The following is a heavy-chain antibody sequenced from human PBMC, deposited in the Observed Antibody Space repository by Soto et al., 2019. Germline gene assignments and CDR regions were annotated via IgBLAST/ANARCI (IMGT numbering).Heavy chain of an antibody. CDR3: ASRASYWHGGGGWFDP. J-gene: IGHJ5*02. CDR1: GFTFSAYD. V-gene: IGHV3-13*01. CDR2: IGTQHDT. D-gene: IGHD2-8*02. Sequence: EVQLVESGGGLVQPGGSLRLSCAASGFTFSAYDMHWVRQATGKGLEWVAAIGTQHDTYYPDSVKGRFTISRENAKNSLYLQMSSLAAGDTALYYCASRASYWHGGGGWFDPWGQGTLVTVSS.